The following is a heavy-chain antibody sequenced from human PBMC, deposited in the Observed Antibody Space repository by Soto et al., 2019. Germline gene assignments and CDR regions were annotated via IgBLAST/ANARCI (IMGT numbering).Heavy chain of an antibody. J-gene: IGHJ4*02. Sequence: ASVKVSCKASGYTFTSYYMHWVRQAPGQGLEWMGIINPSGGSTSYAQKFQGRVTMTRDTSTSTAYMELSSLRSEDTAVYYCATDLRASVADDYWGEGTLVTVSS. V-gene: IGHV1-46*01. CDR2: INPSGGST. CDR3: ATDLRASVADDY. D-gene: IGHD2-15*01. CDR1: GYTFTSYY.